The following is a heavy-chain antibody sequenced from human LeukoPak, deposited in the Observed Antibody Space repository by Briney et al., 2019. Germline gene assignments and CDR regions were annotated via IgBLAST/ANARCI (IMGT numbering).Heavy chain of an antibody. V-gene: IGHV3-48*01. CDR3: ARGSTYYDSSGQVPLVY. Sequence: PGGSLRLSCAASGFTFSSYSMNWVRQAPGKGLEWGSYISGSSSTIYYADSVKGRFTISRDNGKNTLYLQMNSLRAEDTAVYYCARGSTYYDSSGQVPLVYWGQGTLVTVSS. J-gene: IGHJ4*02. CDR1: GFTFSSYS. D-gene: IGHD3-22*01. CDR2: ISGSSSTI.